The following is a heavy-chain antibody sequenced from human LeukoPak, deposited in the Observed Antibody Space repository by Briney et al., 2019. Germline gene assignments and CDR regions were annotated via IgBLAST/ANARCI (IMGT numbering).Heavy chain of an antibody. CDR2: IYYSGST. CDR1: GGSISSSSYY. D-gene: IGHD3-10*01. CDR3: ARPSFGSGSYYRRPFDY. J-gene: IGHJ4*02. Sequence: SETLSLTCTVSGGSISSSSYYWSWIRQPPGKGLEWIGSIYYSGSTYYNPSLKSRVTISVDTSKNQFSLKLSSVTAADTAVYYCARPSFGSGSYYRRPFDYWGQGTLVTVSS. V-gene: IGHV4-39*01.